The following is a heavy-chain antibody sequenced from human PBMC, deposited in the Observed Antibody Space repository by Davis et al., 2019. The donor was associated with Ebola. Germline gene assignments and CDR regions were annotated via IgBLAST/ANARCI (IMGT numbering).Heavy chain of an antibody. Sequence: MPSETLSLTCAVSGGSISSGGYSWSWIRQPPGKGLEWIGYIYHSGSTNYNPSLKSRVTISVDTSKNQFSLKLSSVTAADTAVYYCARYTPQYYYGSGSYYNDYGMDVWGQGTTVTVSS. CDR2: IYHSGST. V-gene: IGHV4-30-2*02. CDR1: GGSISSGGYS. D-gene: IGHD3-10*01. CDR3: ARYTPQYYYGSGSYYNDYGMDV. J-gene: IGHJ6*02.